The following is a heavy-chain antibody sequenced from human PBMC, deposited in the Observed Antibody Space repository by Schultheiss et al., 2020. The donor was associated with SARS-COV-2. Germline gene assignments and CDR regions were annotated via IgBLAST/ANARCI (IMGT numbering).Heavy chain of an antibody. J-gene: IGHJ4*02. CDR2: IYYSGST. D-gene: IGHD6-19*01. CDR1: GGSISGGGSY. CDR3: ARNPVSSGWYWGIDY. Sequence: SETLSLTCTVSGGSISGGGSYWSWIRQHPGKGLEWIGYIYYSGSTYYNPSLKSRVTISLDTSKNQFSLKLSSVTAADTAVYYCARNPVSSGWYWGIDYWGQGTLVTVSS. V-gene: IGHV4-31*03.